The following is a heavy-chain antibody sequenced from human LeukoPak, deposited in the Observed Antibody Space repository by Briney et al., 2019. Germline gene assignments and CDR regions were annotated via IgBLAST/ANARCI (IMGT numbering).Heavy chain of an antibody. CDR1: GGSFSGYY. J-gene: IGHJ4*02. CDR2: INHSGST. D-gene: IGHD6-13*01. Sequence: PSETLSLTCAVYGGSFSGYYWSWIRQPPGKGLEWIGEINHSGSTNYNPSLKSRVTISVDTSKDQFSLKLSSVTAADTAVYYCARGRWYGTKNYFDYWGQGTLVTVSS. CDR3: ARGRWYGTKNYFDY. V-gene: IGHV4-34*01.